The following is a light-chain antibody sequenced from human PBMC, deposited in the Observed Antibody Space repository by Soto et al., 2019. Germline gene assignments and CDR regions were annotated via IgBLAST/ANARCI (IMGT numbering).Light chain of an antibody. CDR1: QTVSSY. CDR2: DAS. CDR3: QQRSDGPST. Sequence: EIVLTQSPATLSLSPGDRATLSCRASQTVSSYLAWYQQKPGQAPRLLIYDASSRATGIPARFSGSGSGTDFPLPTTSLEPEDFAVYYCQQRSDGPSTFGGGTKVEIK. J-gene: IGKJ4*01. V-gene: IGKV3-11*01.